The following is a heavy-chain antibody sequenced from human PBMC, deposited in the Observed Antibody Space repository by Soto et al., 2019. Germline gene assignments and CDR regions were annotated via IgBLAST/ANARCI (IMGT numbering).Heavy chain of an antibody. CDR3: AKDGLWFGELYRDFDY. Sequence: GGSLRLSCAASGFTFSSYGMHWVRQAPGKGLEWVAVISYDGSNKYYADSAKGRFSISRDNFKNTLYLQMNSLRTEDTAVYYCAKDGLWFGELYRDFDYWGQGALVTVSS. J-gene: IGHJ4*02. CDR1: GFTFSSYG. CDR2: ISYDGSNK. V-gene: IGHV3-30*18. D-gene: IGHD3-10*01.